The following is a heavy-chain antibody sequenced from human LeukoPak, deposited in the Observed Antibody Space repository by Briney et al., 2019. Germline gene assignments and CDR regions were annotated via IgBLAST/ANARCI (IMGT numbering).Heavy chain of an antibody. Sequence: GRSLRLSCAASGFTFRDYGMHWLRQAPGKGLEWVTSTWYDGSNKWYADSVRGRFTISRDNSKNTLYLQMNSLRVEDTAVYYGAKRAAADHSTNSPLRPFDSTVHWDYWGQGTLVTVSS. CDR3: AKRAAADHSTNSPLRPFDSTVHWDY. CDR1: GFTFRDYG. V-gene: IGHV3-33*06. D-gene: IGHD2/OR15-2a*01. J-gene: IGHJ4*02. CDR2: TWYDGSNK.